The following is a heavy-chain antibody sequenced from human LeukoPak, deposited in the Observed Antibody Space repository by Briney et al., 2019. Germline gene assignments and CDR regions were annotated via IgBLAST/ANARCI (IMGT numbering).Heavy chain of an antibody. V-gene: IGHV1-46*01. J-gene: IGHJ4*02. CDR3: ARDQEGFDY. CDR2: IYPRDGST. Sequence: ASVKVSCKASGYTFTSNYILCVRQAPGQGLEWMGMIYPRDGSTSYAQKFQGRVTVTRDTSTSTVHMELSGLRSEDTAVYYCARDQEGFDYWGQGTLVTVSS. CDR1: GYTFTSNY.